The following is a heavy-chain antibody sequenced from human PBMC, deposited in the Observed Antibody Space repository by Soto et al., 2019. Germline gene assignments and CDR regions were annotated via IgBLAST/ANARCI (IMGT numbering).Heavy chain of an antibody. V-gene: IGHV3-11*06. Sequence: GGSLRLSCAASGFTFSDYYMSWIRQAPGKGLEWVSYISSSSSYTNYADSVKGRFTISRDNAKNSLYLQMNSLRAEDTAVYYCARELSTNGHGGYYYYGMDVWGQGTTVTVSS. J-gene: IGHJ6*02. CDR2: ISSSSSYT. D-gene: IGHD2-8*01. CDR1: GFTFSDYY. CDR3: ARELSTNGHGGYYYYGMDV.